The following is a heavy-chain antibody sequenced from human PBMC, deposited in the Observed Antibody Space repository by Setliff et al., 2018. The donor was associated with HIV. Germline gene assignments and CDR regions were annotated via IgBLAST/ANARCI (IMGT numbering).Heavy chain of an antibody. J-gene: IGHJ5*02. V-gene: IGHV3-15*01. Sequence: GGSLRLSCAASGFTFSNAWMGWVRQAPGKGLEWVGRIKSKTDGGTTDYAAPVKGRFTISRDDSKNTLYLQMNSLKNEDTAVYYCTAALQQQVVRWFDPWGQGTLVTVSS. CDR3: TAALQQQVVRWFDP. D-gene: IGHD6-13*01. CDR2: IKSKTDGGTT. CDR1: GFTFSNAW.